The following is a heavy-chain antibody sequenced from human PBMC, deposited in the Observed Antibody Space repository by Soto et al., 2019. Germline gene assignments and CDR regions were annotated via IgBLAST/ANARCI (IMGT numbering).Heavy chain of an antibody. CDR1: GFTFSSYS. V-gene: IGHV3-21*01. J-gene: IGHJ4*02. CDR3: AREVWSYPQGAPDY. CDR2: ITSSGNYI. D-gene: IGHD2-21*01. Sequence: EVQLVESGGGLVKPGGSLRLSCAASGFTFSSYSMNWVRQAPGKGLEWVSFITSSGNYIYYADSVKGRFTISRDNAKDSLYLQMNSLRGEDTAVYYCAREVWSYPQGAPDYWGQGTLVTVSS.